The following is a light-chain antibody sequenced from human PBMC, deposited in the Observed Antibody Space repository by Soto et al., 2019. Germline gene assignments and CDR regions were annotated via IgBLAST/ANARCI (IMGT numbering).Light chain of an antibody. CDR1: QSVSGW. Sequence: DIQMTQSPSTLSASVGDTVTVTCRASQSVSGWLAWYQQKPGEAPKLLIYGASTLQSGVPSRFGGSGSGTDFTLTVSSLQPEDFATYYCQQLFMYPPTFGPGTKVDIK. V-gene: IGKV1-5*01. J-gene: IGKJ3*01. CDR2: GAS. CDR3: QQLFMYPPT.